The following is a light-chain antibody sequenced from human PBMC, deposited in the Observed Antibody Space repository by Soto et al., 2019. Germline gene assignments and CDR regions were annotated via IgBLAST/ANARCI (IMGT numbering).Light chain of an antibody. CDR3: AAWDDSLNVRYV. CDR2: EVS. V-gene: IGLV2-14*01. J-gene: IGLJ1*01. CDR1: SSDVGGYNY. Sequence: LTQPASVSGSPGQSITISCTGTSSDVGGYNYVSWYQQHPGKAPKLMIYEVSNRPSGVSNRFSGSKSGNTASLTISGLQAEDEADYYCAAWDDSLNVRYVFGTGTKVTVL.